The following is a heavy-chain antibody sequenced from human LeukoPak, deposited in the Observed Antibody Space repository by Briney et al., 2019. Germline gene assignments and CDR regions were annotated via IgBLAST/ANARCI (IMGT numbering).Heavy chain of an antibody. CDR1: GGSISSYY. CDR3: ARAMYDFWSGYFYDAFDI. Sequence: PSETLTLTCTVSGGSISSYYWSWIRQPPGKGLEGVGYIYYSGSTNYNPSLKSRVTISVDTSKNQFSLRLSSVTAADTAVYYCARAMYDFWSGYFYDAFDIWGQGTMVTVSS. J-gene: IGHJ3*02. D-gene: IGHD3-3*01. CDR2: IYYSGST. V-gene: IGHV4-59*01.